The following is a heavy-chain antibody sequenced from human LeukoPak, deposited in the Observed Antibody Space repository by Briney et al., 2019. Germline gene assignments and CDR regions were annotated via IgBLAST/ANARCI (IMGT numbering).Heavy chain of an antibody. Sequence: GGSLRLSCAASGFTFSSYSMNWVRQAPGKGLEWVSYISSSSSTIYYADSVKGRFTISRDNAKNSLYLQMNSLRAEDTAVYYCASSYAEPELLAFDIWGQGTMVTVSS. V-gene: IGHV3-48*01. J-gene: IGHJ3*02. D-gene: IGHD1-7*01. CDR2: ISSSSSTI. CDR1: GFTFSSYS. CDR3: ASSYAEPELLAFDI.